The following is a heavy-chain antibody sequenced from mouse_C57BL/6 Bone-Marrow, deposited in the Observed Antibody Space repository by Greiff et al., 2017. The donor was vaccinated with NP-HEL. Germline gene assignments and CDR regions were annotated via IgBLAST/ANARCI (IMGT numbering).Heavy chain of an antibody. J-gene: IGHJ1*03. CDR2: IDPENGDT. Sequence: EVQVVESGAELVRPGASVKLSCTASGFNIKDDYMHWVKQRPEQGLEWIGWIDPENGDTEYASKFQGKATITADTSSNTAYLQLSSLTSEDTAVYYCTTLLRYHWYFDVWGTGTTVTVSS. V-gene: IGHV14-4*01. CDR3: TTLLRYHWYFDV. CDR1: GFNIKDDY. D-gene: IGHD1-1*01.